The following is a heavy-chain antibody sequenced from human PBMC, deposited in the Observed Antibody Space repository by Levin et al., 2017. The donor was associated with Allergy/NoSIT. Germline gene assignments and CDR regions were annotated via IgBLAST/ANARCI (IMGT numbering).Heavy chain of an antibody. CDR3: ARQGLPRLRDNWFDP. J-gene: IGHJ5*02. CDR2: IHPGDSDI. V-gene: IGHV5-51*01. D-gene: IGHD3-16*01. Sequence: GESLKISCKDSGHSFTSYWIGWVRQMSGKGLEWMGIIHPGDSDIRYSPSFQGQVIISADKSISTAYLQWSSLKASDTAMYYCARQGLPRLRDNWFDPWGQGTLVTVSS. CDR1: GHSFTSYW.